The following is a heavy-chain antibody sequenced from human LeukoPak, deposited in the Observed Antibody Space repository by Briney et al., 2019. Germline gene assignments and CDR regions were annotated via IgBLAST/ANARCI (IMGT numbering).Heavy chain of an antibody. CDR3: ARTGRSSSWHSEKDFQH. CDR1: GYTFTSYD. D-gene: IGHD6-13*01. J-gene: IGHJ1*01. Sequence: ASVKVSCKASGYTFTSYDINWVRQATGQGLEWMGWMNPNSGNTGYAQKFQGRVTMTRNTSISTAYMELSSLRSEDTAVYYCARTGRSSSWHSEKDFQHWGQGTLVTVSS. CDR2: MNPNSGNT. V-gene: IGHV1-8*01.